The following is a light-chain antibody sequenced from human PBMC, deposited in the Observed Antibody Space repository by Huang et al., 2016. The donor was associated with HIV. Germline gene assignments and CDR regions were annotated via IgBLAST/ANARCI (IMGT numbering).Light chain of an antibody. Sequence: DIQMTQSPSSLSASVGDRVTITCRASQSISSYLNWYQQKPGKAPKLLIYAPSRLQSGVPSRFSGSGSGTDFTLTISSLQPEDFATYYCQQSYSTPNTFGQGTRLEIK. CDR3: QQSYSTPNT. CDR2: APS. J-gene: IGKJ5*01. CDR1: QSISSY. V-gene: IGKV1-39*01.